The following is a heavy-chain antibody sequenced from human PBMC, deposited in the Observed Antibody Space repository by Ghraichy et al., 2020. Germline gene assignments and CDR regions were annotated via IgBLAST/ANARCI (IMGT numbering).Heavy chain of an antibody. CDR2: ISGSGGST. CDR1: GFTFSSYA. D-gene: IGHD3-22*01. V-gene: IGHV3-23*01. Sequence: GGSLRLSCAASGFTFSSYAMSWVRQAPGKGLEWVSAISGSGGSTYYADSVKGRFTISRDNSKNTLYLQMNSLRAEDTAVYYCAKDPGSSGYTDWYFVLWGRGTLVTVSS. CDR3: AKDPGSSGYTDWYFVL. J-gene: IGHJ2*01.